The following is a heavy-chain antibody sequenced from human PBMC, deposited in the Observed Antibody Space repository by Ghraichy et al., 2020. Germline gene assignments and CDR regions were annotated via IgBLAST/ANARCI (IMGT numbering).Heavy chain of an antibody. V-gene: IGHV4-4*07. CDR1: GGSISTYH. CDR2: ICDTGVT. Sequence: SETLSLTCTVFGGSISTYHWNWIRQPAGQGLEWIGRICDTGVTYYNPSLNSRVSMSVDTAKNQFSLRLTSVTAADTAVYYCARVNFLVAGTEGMDVWGQGTTVTVSS. CDR3: ARVNFLVAGTEGMDV. J-gene: IGHJ6*02. D-gene: IGHD6-19*01.